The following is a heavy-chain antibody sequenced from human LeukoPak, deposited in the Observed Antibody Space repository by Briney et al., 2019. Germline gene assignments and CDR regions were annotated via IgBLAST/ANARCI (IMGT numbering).Heavy chain of an antibody. V-gene: IGHV1-2*02. CDR1: GYTFTGYY. CDR2: INPNSGGT. J-gene: IGHJ6*02. D-gene: IGHD2-2*01. CDR3: ANPGVPAAMDYYYGMDV. Sequence: GASVKVSCKASGYTFTGYYMHWVRQAPGQGLEWMGWINPNSGGTNYAQKFQGRVTMTRDTSISTAYMKLSRLRSDDTAVYYCANPGVPAAMDYYYGMDVWGQGTTVTVSS.